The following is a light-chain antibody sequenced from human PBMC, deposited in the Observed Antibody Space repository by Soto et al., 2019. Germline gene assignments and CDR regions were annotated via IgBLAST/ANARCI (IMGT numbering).Light chain of an antibody. V-gene: IGKV3-15*01. CDR2: GAS. Sequence: EIVMTHSPATLSVSPGERATLSCRASQRVSSNFAWYQQKTGQAPRLLVYGASTRDNGVPARFSGSGSGTEFTLTISSLQSEDSAVYYCQQHNNWPPYTFGQGTKLEIK. CDR3: QQHNNWPPYT. CDR1: QRVSSN. J-gene: IGKJ2*01.